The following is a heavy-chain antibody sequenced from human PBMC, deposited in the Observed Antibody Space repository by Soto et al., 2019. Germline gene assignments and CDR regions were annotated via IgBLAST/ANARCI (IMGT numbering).Heavy chain of an antibody. J-gene: IGHJ6*03. Sequence: AAVKVSCKASGYTFTSYGISWVRQAPGQGREGMGWISAYNGNTNYAQKLQGRVTMPTDTSTSTAYMELRSLRSDDTAVYYCARGGSNIVVVPAAMLGYMDVWGKGTTVTVSS. CDR1: GYTFTSYG. CDR2: ISAYNGNT. CDR3: ARGGSNIVVVPAAMLGYMDV. D-gene: IGHD2-2*01. V-gene: IGHV1-18*01.